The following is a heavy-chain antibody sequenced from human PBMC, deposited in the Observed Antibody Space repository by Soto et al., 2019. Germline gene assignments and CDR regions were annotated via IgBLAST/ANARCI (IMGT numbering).Heavy chain of an antibody. CDR2: IKQDGSEK. J-gene: IGHJ4*02. V-gene: IGHV3-7*03. Sequence: HPGGSLRLSCAASGFTFSSYWMSWVRQAPGKGLEWVANIKQDGSEKYYVDSVKGRFTISRDNAKNSLYLQMNSLRAEDTAVYYCARENRQWLVKYFDYWGQGTLVTVSS. D-gene: IGHD6-19*01. CDR3: ARENRQWLVKYFDY. CDR1: GFTFSSYW.